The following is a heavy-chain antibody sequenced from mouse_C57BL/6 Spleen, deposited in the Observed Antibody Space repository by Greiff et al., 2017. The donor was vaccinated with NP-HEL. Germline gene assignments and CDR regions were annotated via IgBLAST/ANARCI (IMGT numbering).Heavy chain of an antibody. CDR1: GYTFTSYW. Sequence: VQLQQPGAELVKPGASVKLSCKASGYTFTSYWMHWVKQRPGQGLEWIGMIHPNSGSTNYNEKFKSKATLTVDKSSSTAYMQLSSLTSEDSAVYYCARHSSGYRYYFDYWGQGTTLTVSS. CDR2: IHPNSGST. J-gene: IGHJ2*01. V-gene: IGHV1-64*01. CDR3: ARHSSGYRYYFDY. D-gene: IGHD3-2*02.